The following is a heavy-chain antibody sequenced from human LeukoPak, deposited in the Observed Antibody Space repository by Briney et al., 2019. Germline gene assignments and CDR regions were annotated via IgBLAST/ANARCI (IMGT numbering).Heavy chain of an antibody. CDR2: ISGSGGST. V-gene: IGHV3-23*01. Sequence: GGSLRLSCAASGFTFSSYAMSWVRQAPGKGLEWVSAISGSGGSTYYADSVKGRFTISRDNSKNTLYLQMNSLRAEGTAVYYCAKVGEIVVVVAAAGYYSDYWGQGTLVTVSS. CDR3: AKVGEIVVVVAAAGYYSDY. CDR1: GFTFSSYA. D-gene: IGHD2-15*01. J-gene: IGHJ4*02.